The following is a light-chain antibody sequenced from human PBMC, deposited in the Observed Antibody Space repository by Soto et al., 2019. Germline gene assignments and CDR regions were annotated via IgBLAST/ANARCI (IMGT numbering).Light chain of an antibody. CDR2: KAS. Sequence: IQMPQSPSALSASVGSRVTITCRASQTISSWWAWYQQKPGKAPKLLIYKASTLESGDPSTFRGSGSGTEFNLTISSLQPDDFATHYCQHYNSYSEAFGQGTKVDIK. V-gene: IGKV1-5*03. J-gene: IGKJ1*01. CDR3: QHYNSYSEA. CDR1: QTISSW.